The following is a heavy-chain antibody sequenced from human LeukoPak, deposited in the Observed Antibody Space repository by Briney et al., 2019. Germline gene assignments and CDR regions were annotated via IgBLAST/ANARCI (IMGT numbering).Heavy chain of an antibody. CDR1: GFTFSSYA. Sequence: GGSLRLSCAASGFTFSSYAMSWVRQAPGKGLEWVSYISGTSRTIYYADSVKGRFTISRDNAKNSLSLQMNSLRDEDTAVYYCARADRSGTYNFDYWGQGTLVTVSS. CDR3: ARADRSGTYNFDY. D-gene: IGHD1-26*01. CDR2: ISGTSRTI. J-gene: IGHJ4*02. V-gene: IGHV3-48*02.